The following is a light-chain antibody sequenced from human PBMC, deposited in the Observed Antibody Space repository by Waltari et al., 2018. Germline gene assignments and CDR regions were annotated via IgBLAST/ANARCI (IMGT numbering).Light chain of an antibody. CDR1: QSVSRS. CDR2: GAS. Sequence: IVLTQSPGTLSLSPGERATLHCRASQSVSRSLAWYQQKPGQAPKLLIYGASTRATGIPDRFTGSGSGTDFSLTISSLGPEDFAIYFCQHYVRLPATFGQGTKVEIK. J-gene: IGKJ1*01. V-gene: IGKV3-20*01. CDR3: QHYVRLPAT.